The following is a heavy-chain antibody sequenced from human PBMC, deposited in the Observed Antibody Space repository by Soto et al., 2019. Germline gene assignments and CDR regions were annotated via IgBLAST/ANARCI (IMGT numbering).Heavy chain of an antibody. CDR1: GGSISSYY. D-gene: IGHD6-13*01. V-gene: IGHV4-59*01. CDR2: IYYSGST. CDR3: ARDQGAAAGTQVSYWFDP. Sequence: SETLSLTCTVSGGSISSYYWSWIRQPPGKGLEWIGYIYYSGSTNYNPSLKSRVTISVDTSKNQFSLKLSSVTAADTAVYYCARDQGAAAGTQVSYWFDPWGQGTLVTVSS. J-gene: IGHJ5*02.